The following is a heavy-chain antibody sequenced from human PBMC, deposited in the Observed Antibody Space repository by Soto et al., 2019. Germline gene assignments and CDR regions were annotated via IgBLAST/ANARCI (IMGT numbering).Heavy chain of an antibody. Sequence: QVQLVQSGAEVKKPGSSVKVSCKASGGTFSSYAISWVRQAPGQGLEWMGGIIPIFGTANYAQKFQGRAXMXAVXSTSTAYMELSSLRSEDPAVYSCARGTYNWNDVDYWGQGTLVTVSS. CDR2: IIPIFGTA. J-gene: IGHJ4*02. V-gene: IGHV1-69*12. CDR1: GGTFSSYA. D-gene: IGHD1-1*01. CDR3: ARGTYNWNDVDY.